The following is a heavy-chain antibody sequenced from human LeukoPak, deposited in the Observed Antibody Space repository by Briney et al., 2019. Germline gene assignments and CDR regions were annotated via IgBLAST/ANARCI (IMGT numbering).Heavy chain of an antibody. Sequence: GGSLRLSCAASGFSFSRYPMGWVRQAPGKGLEWVANIKEDGVEKYYVDSVKGRFAISRDNAKNSVYLQINSLRADDTAVYYCARGTVTAPGIDYWGQGTLVTVSS. V-gene: IGHV3-7*01. CDR1: GFSFSRYP. CDR2: IKEDGVEK. D-gene: IGHD2-21*02. J-gene: IGHJ4*02. CDR3: ARGTVTAPGIDY.